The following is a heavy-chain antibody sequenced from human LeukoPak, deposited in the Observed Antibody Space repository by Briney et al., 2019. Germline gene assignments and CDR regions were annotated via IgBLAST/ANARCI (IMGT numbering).Heavy chain of an antibody. V-gene: IGHV3-9*01. Sequence: GGSLRLSCATSGFTFDDHGVRWVRQSPGKGLEWVSGISWNSVHIAYADSVRGRFTISRDNAKNSVYLQMNSLRPEDTALYYCTKDMGVRDGYNKAFDYWGQGTLVTVSS. J-gene: IGHJ4*02. CDR3: TKDMGVRDGYNKAFDY. D-gene: IGHD5-24*01. CDR1: GFTFDDHG. CDR2: ISWNSVHI.